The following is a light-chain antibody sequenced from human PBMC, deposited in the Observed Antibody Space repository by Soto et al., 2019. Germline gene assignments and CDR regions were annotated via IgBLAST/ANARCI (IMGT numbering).Light chain of an antibody. V-gene: IGKV1-5*03. CDR2: KAS. CDR3: QQYNSYPRT. Sequence: DTQTTPIPSPPFESLRDRVPITFPASQSISSWLAWYQQKPGKAPKLLIYKASSLESGVPSRFSGSGSGTEFTLTISSLQPDDFATYYCQQYNSYPRTFGQGTKVDTK. J-gene: IGKJ1*01. CDR1: QSISSW.